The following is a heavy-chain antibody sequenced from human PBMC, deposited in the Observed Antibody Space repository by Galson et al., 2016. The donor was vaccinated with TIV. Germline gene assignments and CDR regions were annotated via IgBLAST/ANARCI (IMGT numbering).Heavy chain of an antibody. CDR3: ARHFRYSDSSGYHYFDS. CDR2: IFPDDSGT. V-gene: IGHV5-51*01. J-gene: IGHJ4*02. D-gene: IGHD3-22*01. CDR1: GYRFSSYW. Sequence: QSGAEVKKPGESLKISCKGSGYRFSSYWIGWVRQRPGKGLEWLGIIFPDDSGTRCSPSLEGQVTFSADKSIRTAYLQWSSLKASDTAIYYCARHFRYSDSSGYHYFDSWGQGTMVTVSS.